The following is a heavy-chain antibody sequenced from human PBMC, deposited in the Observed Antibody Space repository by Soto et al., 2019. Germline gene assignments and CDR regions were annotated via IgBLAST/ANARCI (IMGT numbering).Heavy chain of an antibody. CDR2: ISGSDAGT. V-gene: IGHV3-23*01. CDR1: GFTFASYA. D-gene: IGHD5-18*01. J-gene: IGHJ4*02. CDR3: AKEAYSFGPRYSDY. Sequence: EAQLLESGGGLVKPGGSLRLYCAASGFTFASYAMSWVRQAPGKGLEWVSSISGSDAGTYYTVSVKGRFTISRDNSKNTLYLQMNSLRAEDTAVYYCAKEAYSFGPRYSDYWGQGTLVTVSS.